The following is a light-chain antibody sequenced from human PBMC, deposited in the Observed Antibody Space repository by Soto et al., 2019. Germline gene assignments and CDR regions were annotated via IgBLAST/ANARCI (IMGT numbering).Light chain of an antibody. J-gene: IGKJ1*01. CDR3: QQYNTYST. Sequence: QMTQSPSTLSASVGDTVTITCRASQSISTWLAWYQQKPGKAPKLLIYKASTLESGVPSRFSGSGSGTEFTLTISSLQPADFATYYCQQYNTYSTFGHGTKVEIK. CDR1: QSISTW. V-gene: IGKV1-5*03. CDR2: KAS.